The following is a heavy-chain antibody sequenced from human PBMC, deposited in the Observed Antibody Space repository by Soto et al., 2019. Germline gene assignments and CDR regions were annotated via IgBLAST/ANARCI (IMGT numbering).Heavy chain of an antibody. J-gene: IGHJ5*02. V-gene: IGHV4-30-4*01. CDR1: GGSISSGDYY. CDR3: ARERPDGARLDP. CDR2: IYYSGST. D-gene: IGHD6-6*01. Sequence: QVQLQESGPGLVKPSQTLSLTCTVSGGSISSGDYYWSWIRQPPGKGLEWIGYIYYSGSTYYNPSLKSRVTISVDTSKTQFSLTRSSVTAADTAVYYCARERPDGARLDPWGQGTLVTVSS.